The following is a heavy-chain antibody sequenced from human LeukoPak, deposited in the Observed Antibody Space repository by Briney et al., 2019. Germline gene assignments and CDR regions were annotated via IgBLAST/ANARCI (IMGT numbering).Heavy chain of an antibody. D-gene: IGHD3-10*01. Sequence: ASVKVSCKASGYTFTSYDINWVRQATGQGLEWMGWMNPNSGNTGYAQKFQGRVTMTRNTSISTAYMELSSLRSEDTAVYCCARRITMVRGVGGAVDYWGQGTLVTVSS. CDR2: MNPNSGNT. CDR1: GYTFTSYD. CDR3: ARRITMVRGVGGAVDY. J-gene: IGHJ4*02. V-gene: IGHV1-8*01.